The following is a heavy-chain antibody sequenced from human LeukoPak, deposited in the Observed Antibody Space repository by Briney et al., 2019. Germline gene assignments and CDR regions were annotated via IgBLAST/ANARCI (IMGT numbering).Heavy chain of an antibody. D-gene: IGHD5-18*01. CDR1: GFTFSSYG. J-gene: IGHJ4*02. CDR2: IWYDGSNK. Sequence: PGGSLRLSCVASGFTFSSYGMHWVRQAPGKGLEWVAFIWYDGSNKYYADSVKGRFTISRDSSKNTLSLQMSSLRPDDTAVYYCAKAYSYGYDYWGQGTLVTVSS. CDR3: AKAYSYGYDY. V-gene: IGHV3-30*02.